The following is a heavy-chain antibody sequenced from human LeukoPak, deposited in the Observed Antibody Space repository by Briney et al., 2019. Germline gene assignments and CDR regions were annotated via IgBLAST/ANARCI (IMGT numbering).Heavy chain of an antibody. CDR2: IYPGDSDT. CDR3: ARQWGIVGATTTDY. V-gene: IGHV5-51*01. Sequence: GESLKISCKGSGYSFTSYWSGWVRQMPGKGLEGMGIIYPGDSDTRYSPSFQGQVTIAADKSISTAYLQWSSLKASDTAMYYCARQWGIVGATTTDYWGQGTLVTVSS. D-gene: IGHD1-26*01. CDR1: GYSFTSYW. J-gene: IGHJ4*02.